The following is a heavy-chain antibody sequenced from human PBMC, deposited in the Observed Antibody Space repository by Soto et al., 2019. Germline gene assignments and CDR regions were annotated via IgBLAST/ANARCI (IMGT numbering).Heavy chain of an antibody. CDR1: GGSINSGGYY. D-gene: IGHD2-21*02. Sequence: PSETLSLTCTVSGGSINSGGYYWSWIRQHPGKGLEWIGYIYYSGSTYYNPSLKSRVTISVDTSKNQFSLKLSSVTAADTAVYSCARVCGGDCHNGMDVWGKGTTVPVSS. CDR2: IYYSGST. J-gene: IGHJ6*04. CDR3: ARVCGGDCHNGMDV. V-gene: IGHV4-31*03.